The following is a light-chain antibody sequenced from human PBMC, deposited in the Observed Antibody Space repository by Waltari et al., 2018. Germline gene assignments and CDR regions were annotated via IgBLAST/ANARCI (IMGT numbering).Light chain of an antibody. V-gene: IGKV1-5*01. CDR2: KAS. CDR3: QQYNSAPYR. CDR1: QSISSW. J-gene: IGKJ2*03. Sequence: DVQMTQSPSSLSASVGDKVTITCQARQSISSWLAWYQQKPGKAPKPLIYKASSLESGVPSSFSGSGSGTDFTLTISSLQPEDFATYYCQQYNSAPYRFGQGTKVEIK.